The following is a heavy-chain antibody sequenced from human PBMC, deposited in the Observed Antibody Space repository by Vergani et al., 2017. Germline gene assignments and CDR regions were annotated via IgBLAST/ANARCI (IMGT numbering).Heavy chain of an antibody. CDR2: ISAYNGNT. D-gene: IGHD3-22*01. J-gene: IGHJ4*02. V-gene: IGHV1-18*04. CDR3: AGDYYYDSSGYYYVLSY. Sequence: QVQLVQSGAEVKKPGASVKVSCKASGYTFTSYGISWVRQAPGQGLEWMGWISAYNGNTNYAQKFQGRVTITADESTSTAYMELSSLRSEDTAVYYCAGDYYYDSSGYYYVLSYWGQGTLVTVSS. CDR1: GYTFTSYG.